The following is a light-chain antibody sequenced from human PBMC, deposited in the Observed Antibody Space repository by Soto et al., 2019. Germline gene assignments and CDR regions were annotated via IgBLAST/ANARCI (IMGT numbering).Light chain of an antibody. V-gene: IGKV3-11*01. CDR2: DAS. CDR1: QSVSSY. J-gene: IGKJ3*01. CDR3: QQRSNWPPVFT. Sequence: EIVLTQSPATLSLSPGERATLSCRASQSVSSYLAWYTQKPGQAPRLLIYDASNRATGIPARFSGSGSGTDFTLTISSLEPEDFAVYYCQQRSNWPPVFTFGPGTKVDIK.